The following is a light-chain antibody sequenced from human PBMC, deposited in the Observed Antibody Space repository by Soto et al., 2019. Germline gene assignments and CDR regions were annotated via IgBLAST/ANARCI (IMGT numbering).Light chain of an antibody. CDR3: QQYGSSPSTT. CDR2: GAS. J-gene: IGKJ5*01. V-gene: IGKV3-20*01. CDR1: QSVSSSY. Sequence: EIVLTQSPGTLSLSPGERATLSCRASQSVSSSYLAWYQQKPGQAPRLLIYGASTRATGIPDRFSGSGSGTDCTLTISRLEPEDFAVYYCQQYGSSPSTTFGQGTRLEIK.